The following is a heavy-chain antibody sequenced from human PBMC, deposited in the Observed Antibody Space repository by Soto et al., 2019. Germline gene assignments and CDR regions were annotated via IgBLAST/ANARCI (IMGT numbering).Heavy chain of an antibody. Sequence: EVQLLESGGGFVQPGGSLRLSCAATGFTFSVYAMTWVRQAPGKGLEWVSAVTANGGSTYSADSVKGRFTISRDNSKNTLFLQMNSLRAEDTAVYYCASLGVGDWANYYYYYGMDVWGQGTTVNVSS. CDR2: VTANGGST. CDR3: ASLGVGDWANYYYYYGMDV. J-gene: IGHJ6*02. CDR1: GFTFSVYA. V-gene: IGHV3-23*01. D-gene: IGHD2-21*02.